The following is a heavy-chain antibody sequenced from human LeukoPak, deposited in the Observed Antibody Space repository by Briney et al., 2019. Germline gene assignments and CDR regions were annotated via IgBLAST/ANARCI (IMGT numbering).Heavy chain of an antibody. D-gene: IGHD2-2*01. J-gene: IGHJ5*02. Sequence: SQTLSLTCAISGDSVSSNCAAWNWIRQSPSRGLEWLGRTYYRSKWYNDYAVSVKSRITINPDTSKNQFSLQLNSVTPEDTAVYYCASSFSPFCSSTSCHTTTAGFDPWGQGTLVTVSS. CDR1: GDSVSSNCAA. CDR2: TYYRSKWYN. CDR3: ASSFSPFCSSTSCHTTTAGFDP. V-gene: IGHV6-1*01.